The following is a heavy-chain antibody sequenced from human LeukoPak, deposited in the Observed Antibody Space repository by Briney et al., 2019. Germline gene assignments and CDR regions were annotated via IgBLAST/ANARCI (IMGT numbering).Heavy chain of an antibody. D-gene: IGHD2-2*01. CDR3: ASPLYCSSTSCLSH. CDR2: INPNSGGT. V-gene: IGHV1-2*02. Sequence: ASVKVSCKASGYTFTGYYMHWVRQAPGQGLEWMGWINPNSGGTNYAQKFQGRVTMTRDTAISTAYMELSRLRSDDTAVYYCASPLYCSSTSCLSHWGQGTLVTVSS. J-gene: IGHJ4*02. CDR1: GYTFTGYY.